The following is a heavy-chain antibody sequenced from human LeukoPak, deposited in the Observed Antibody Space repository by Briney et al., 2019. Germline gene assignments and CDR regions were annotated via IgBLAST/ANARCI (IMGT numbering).Heavy chain of an antibody. CDR2: IYYTGRA. D-gene: IGHD3-10*01. V-gene: IGHV4-59*01. CDR3: ARGGSYVSMDS. CDR1: AGSINSNY. Sequence: PSETLSLTCTVSAGSINSNYWSWIRQPPGKGLEWLGYIYYTGRATYNPSLKSRLTISIDTSRNQFSLNLNSVSAADTAVYYCARGGSYVSMDSWGQGTLVTVSS. J-gene: IGHJ4*02.